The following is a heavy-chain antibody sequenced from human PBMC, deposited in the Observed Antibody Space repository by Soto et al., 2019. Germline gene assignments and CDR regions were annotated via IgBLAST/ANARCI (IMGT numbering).Heavy chain of an antibody. Sequence: EVHLLESGGGLVQPGGSLRLSCAASGFSFSNYAMSWVRQAPGKGLEWVSAVSRSGDSTYYADSMKGRFTVSRDNSKNTLYLQMHSLTVEDTALYYCAKGDQWLVDYFHHWGQGTLVTVSS. CDR2: VSRSGDST. CDR3: AKGDQWLVDYFHH. V-gene: IGHV3-23*01. J-gene: IGHJ1*01. CDR1: GFSFSNYA. D-gene: IGHD6-19*01.